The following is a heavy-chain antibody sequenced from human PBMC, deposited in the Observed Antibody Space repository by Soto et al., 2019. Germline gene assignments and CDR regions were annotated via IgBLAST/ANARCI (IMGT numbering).Heavy chain of an antibody. D-gene: IGHD1-1*01. CDR2: IWYDGSNN. CDR3: AREKSKTRAFDI. CDR1: GFTFSSYG. Sequence: QVQLVESGGGVVQPGRSLRLSCAASGFTFSSYGMHWVRQAPGKGLEWVAVIWYDGSNNYYADSVKGRFTISRDNSKNKLYLQMNSLRAEDTAVYYCAREKSKTRAFDIWGQGTMVTVSS. J-gene: IGHJ3*02. V-gene: IGHV3-33*01.